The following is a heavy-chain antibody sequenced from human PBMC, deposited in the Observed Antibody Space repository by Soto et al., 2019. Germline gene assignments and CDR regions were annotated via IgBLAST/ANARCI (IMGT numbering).Heavy chain of an antibody. Sequence: SETLSLTCTVSGASISSGDYFWSWIRQSPGKGLEWIGYIYDSGSSYYNPSLKSRVTMSVDTSKNQFSLKLRSVTAADTAVYYCAREKGYISGPKNFDYWGQGTLVTVPS. CDR2: IYDSGSS. V-gene: IGHV4-30-4*01. J-gene: IGHJ4*02. CDR3: AREKGYISGPKNFDY. CDR1: GASISSGDYF. D-gene: IGHD1-1*01.